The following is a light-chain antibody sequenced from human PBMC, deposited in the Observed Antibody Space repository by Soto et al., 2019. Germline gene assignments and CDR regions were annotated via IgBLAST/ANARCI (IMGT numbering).Light chain of an antibody. J-gene: IGKJ5*01. CDR1: QSISNW. CDR3: QQYSSYST. CDR2: DAS. V-gene: IGKV1-5*01. Sequence: DHQMTQSPSCLSASVGDRVTLTCRASQSISNWLAWYQQKPGKAPKLLIYDASTLESGVPSRFSGGGFGTDFTLTISSLQPDDFATYYCQQYSSYSTFGQGTRLAIK.